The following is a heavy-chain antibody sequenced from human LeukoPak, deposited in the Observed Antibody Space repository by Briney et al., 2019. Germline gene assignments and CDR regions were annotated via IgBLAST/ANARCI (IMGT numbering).Heavy chain of an antibody. CDR1: GYRFTNYW. CDR3: ARLANTAFDY. V-gene: IGHV5-51*01. J-gene: IGHJ4*02. Sequence: GESLKISCQGSGYRFTNYWIGWVRQMPGKGLEWMGMINPGDSDTRCSPSFQGQVTFSADKSINTAYLQWSSLKASDTAMYYCARLANTAFDYWGQGSLVTVSS. CDR2: INPGDSDT. D-gene: IGHD4/OR15-4a*01.